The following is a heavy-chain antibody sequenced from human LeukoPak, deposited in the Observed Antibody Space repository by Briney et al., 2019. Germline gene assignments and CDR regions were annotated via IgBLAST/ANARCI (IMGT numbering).Heavy chain of an antibody. CDR3: VAMGASNRYCSSTSCYNRGFDY. J-gene: IGHJ4*02. CDR1: GYTFTGYY. V-gene: IGHV1-2*02. D-gene: IGHD2-2*02. CDR2: INPNSGGT. Sequence: ASVKVSCKASGYTFTGYYMHWVRQAPGQGLERMGWINPNSGGTNYAQKFQGRVTMTRDTSISTAYMELSRLRSDDTAVYYCVAMGASNRYCSSTSCYNRGFDYWGQGTLVTVSS.